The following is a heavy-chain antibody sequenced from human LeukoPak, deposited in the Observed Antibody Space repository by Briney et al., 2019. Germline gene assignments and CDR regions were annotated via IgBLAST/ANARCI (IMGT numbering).Heavy chain of an antibody. V-gene: IGHV4-59*08. CDR1: GGSISSYY. CDR2: IYYSGST. CDR3: ARSFRISGMDV. D-gene: IGHD3-10*01. Sequence: SETLSLTCTVSGGSISSYYWSWIRQPPGKGLEWIGYIYYSGSTNYNPSLKSRVTISVDTSKNQFSLKLSSVTAADTAVYYCARSFRISGMDVWGQGTTVTVPS. J-gene: IGHJ6*02.